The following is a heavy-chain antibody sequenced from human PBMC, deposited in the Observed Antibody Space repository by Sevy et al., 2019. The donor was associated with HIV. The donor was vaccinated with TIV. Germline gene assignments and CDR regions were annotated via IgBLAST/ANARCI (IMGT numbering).Heavy chain of an antibody. CDR2: IYYSGRT. D-gene: IGHD3-3*01. CDR3: ASIKIFGVVSDYSDY. CDR1: GDSISSSSYY. Sequence: SETLSLTCSVSGDSISSSSYYWVWIRQPPGKGLEWIGTIYYSGRTYYNPSLKSRVTVSVDTSKNQFSLRVSSVPAADTAVYYCASIKIFGVVSDYSDYWGQGTLVTVSS. J-gene: IGHJ4*02. V-gene: IGHV4-39*01.